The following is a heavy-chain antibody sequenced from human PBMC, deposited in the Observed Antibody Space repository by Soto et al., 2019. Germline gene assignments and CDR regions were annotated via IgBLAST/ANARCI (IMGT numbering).Heavy chain of an antibody. V-gene: IGHV1-18*04. Sequence: ASVKVSCKASVFTSSGISWVRQAPGQRLEWMGWISTHNGNTIYAQKFQGRVIMTMDTSTTTVYMELRSLRPDDTAVYLCAREGILGLFDAYDLWGQGTMATVSS. D-gene: IGHD3-3*01. J-gene: IGHJ3*01. CDR2: ISTHNGNT. CDR1: VFTSSG. CDR3: AREGILGLFDAYDL.